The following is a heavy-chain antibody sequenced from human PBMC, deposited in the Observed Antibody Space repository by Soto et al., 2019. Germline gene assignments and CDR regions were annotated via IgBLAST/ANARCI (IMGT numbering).Heavy chain of an antibody. D-gene: IGHD2-8*01. V-gene: IGHV3-23*01. J-gene: IGHJ6*02. CDR2: ISGTRGHT. CDR1: GFHFDRYP. Sequence: GGSLRLSCAASGFHFDRYPMSWVRQAPGKGLEWVSSISGTRGHTYYADSVRGRFTISRKNSKNTLCLQISSLRTEDTAVYYCAKYPPRARGTNRVCPRDEMDVWGQGTTVTVSS. CDR3: AKYPPRARGTNRVCPRDEMDV.